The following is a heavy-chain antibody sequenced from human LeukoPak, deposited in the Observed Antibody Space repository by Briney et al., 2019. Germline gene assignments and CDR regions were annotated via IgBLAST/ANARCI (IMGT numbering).Heavy chain of an antibody. J-gene: IGHJ4*02. CDR3: ARAGYYYGSGSYREDY. Sequence: SETLSLTCAVYGGSFSGYYWSWIRQPPGKGLGWIGEINHSGSTNYNPSLKSRVTISVDTSKNQFSLKLSSVTAADTAVYYCARAGYYYGSGSYREDYWGQGTLVTVSS. V-gene: IGHV4-34*01. D-gene: IGHD3-10*01. CDR2: INHSGST. CDR1: GGSFSGYY.